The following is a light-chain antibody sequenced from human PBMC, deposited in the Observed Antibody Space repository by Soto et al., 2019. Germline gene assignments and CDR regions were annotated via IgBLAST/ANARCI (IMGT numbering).Light chain of an antibody. CDR2: EVS. CDR3: SSYTTTSALV. Sequence: QSVLTQLASVSGSPGQSITISCTGTSSDVGGYDYVSWYQHHPGKVPKLIIYEVSKRPSGVSHRFSGSKSGNTASLTISGLQTEDEADYYCSSYTTTSALVFGGGTKLTVL. V-gene: IGLV2-14*01. J-gene: IGLJ2*01. CDR1: SSDVGGYDY.